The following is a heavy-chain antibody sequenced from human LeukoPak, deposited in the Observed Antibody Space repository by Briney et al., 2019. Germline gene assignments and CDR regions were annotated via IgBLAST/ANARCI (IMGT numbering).Heavy chain of an antibody. Sequence: SETLSLTCAVYGDSFSGYYWSWVRQPPGKGLEWVGEINHSGSTNYNPSLKSRVTISVDTSKNQFSLKLSSVTAADTAVYYCARAPRSIRYYYYGMDVWGKGTTVTVSS. J-gene: IGHJ6*04. CDR2: INHSGST. CDR1: GDSFSGYY. V-gene: IGHV4-34*01. CDR3: ARAPRSIRYYYYGMDV. D-gene: IGHD6-6*01.